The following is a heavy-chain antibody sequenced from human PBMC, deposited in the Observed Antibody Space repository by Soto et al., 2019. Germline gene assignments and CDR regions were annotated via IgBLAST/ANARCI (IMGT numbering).Heavy chain of an antibody. CDR1: GYSFTSYW. CDR3: ARFHYDFWSGYPPADYYYYYGMDV. CDR2: IYPGDSDT. J-gene: IGHJ6*02. Sequence: GESLKISCKGSGYSFTSYWIGWVRQMPGKGLEWMGIIYPGDSDTRYSPSFQGQVIISADKSISTAYLQWISLKASDTALYYFARFHYDFWSGYPPADYYYYYGMDVWGQGTTVTVSS. D-gene: IGHD3-3*01. V-gene: IGHV5-51*01.